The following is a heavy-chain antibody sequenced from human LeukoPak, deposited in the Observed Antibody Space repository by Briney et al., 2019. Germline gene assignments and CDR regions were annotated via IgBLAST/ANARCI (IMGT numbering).Heavy chain of an antibody. CDR2: ITASGGST. Sequence: PGGSLRLSCAASGFTFSSYAMSWVRQAPGKGLEWVSVITASGGSTYYADSVKGRFTISRDNSKNTLYLQMNSLRAEDTAVYYCAKDLSAFDHWGQGTLVTVSS. CDR3: AKDLSAFDH. V-gene: IGHV3-23*01. CDR1: GFTFSSYA. J-gene: IGHJ4*02.